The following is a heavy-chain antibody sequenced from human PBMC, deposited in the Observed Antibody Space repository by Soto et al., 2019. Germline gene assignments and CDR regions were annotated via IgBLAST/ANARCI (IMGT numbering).Heavy chain of an antibody. CDR1: GFTFSNYG. CDR2: ISYDGSNK. Sequence: QVQLVESGGGVVQPGRSLRLSCAASGFTFSNYGMHWVRQAPGKGLEWVAVISYDGSNKYYADSVKGRFTISRDNSKNTLYLQMNSLRAEDTAVYYCARGGDGYNYYYYGMDVWGQGTTVTVSS. V-gene: IGHV3-30*03. J-gene: IGHJ6*02. CDR3: ARGGDGYNYYYYGMDV. D-gene: IGHD5-12*01.